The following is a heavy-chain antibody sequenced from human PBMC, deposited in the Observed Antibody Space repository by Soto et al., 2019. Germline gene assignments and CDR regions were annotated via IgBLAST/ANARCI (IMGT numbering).Heavy chain of an antibody. J-gene: IGHJ6*02. CDR1: GFTFSSYG. V-gene: IGHV3-30*18. CDR3: AKDFGLSLGYYYGMDV. CDR2: ISYDGSNK. Sequence: GGSLRLSCAASGFTFSSYGMHWVRQAPGKGLEWVAVISYDGSNKYYADSVKGRFTISRDNSKNTLYLQMNSPRAEDTAVYYCAKDFGLSLGYYYGMDVWGQGPTVTVYS. D-gene: IGHD3-10*01.